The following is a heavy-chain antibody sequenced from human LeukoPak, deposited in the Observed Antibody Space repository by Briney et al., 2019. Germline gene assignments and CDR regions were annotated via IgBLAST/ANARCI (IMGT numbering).Heavy chain of an antibody. CDR2: ISSTSSII. CDR1: GFTFSSYE. J-gene: IGHJ4*02. Sequence: GGSLRLSCAASGFTFSSYEMNWVRQAPGKGLEWVSYISSTSSIIYYADSVKGRFTISRDNDKNSLYLQMNSLRAEDTAVYYCARDSDWVFDYWGQGTLVTVSS. CDR3: ARDSDWVFDY. D-gene: IGHD2-21*01. V-gene: IGHV3-48*03.